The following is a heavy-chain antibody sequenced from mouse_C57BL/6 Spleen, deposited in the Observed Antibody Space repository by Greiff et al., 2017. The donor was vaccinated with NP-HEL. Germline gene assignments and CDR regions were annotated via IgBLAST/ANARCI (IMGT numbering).Heavy chain of an antibody. V-gene: IGHV5-16*01. J-gene: IGHJ4*01. D-gene: IGHD2-1*01. CDR3: TRDMIYYGNYGAMDY. CDR1: GFTFSDYY. Sequence: EVKVVESEGGLVQPGSSMKLSCTASGFTFSDYYMAWVRQVPEKGLEWVANINYDGSCTYYLDSLKSRFIISRDNAKNILYLQMSSLKSEDTATYYCTRDMIYYGNYGAMDYWGQGTSVTVSS. CDR2: INYDGSCT.